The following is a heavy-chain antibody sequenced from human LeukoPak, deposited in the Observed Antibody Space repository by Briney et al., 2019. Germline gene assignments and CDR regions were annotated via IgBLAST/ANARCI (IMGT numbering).Heavy chain of an antibody. V-gene: IGHV4-34*01. D-gene: IGHD6-19*01. CDR3: ARVGYSSGWYPDY. CDR2: INHSGST. J-gene: IGHJ4*02. Sequence: PSETLSLTCAVYGGSFSGYYWSWIRRPPGKGLEWIGEINHSGSTNYNPSLKSRVTISVDTSKNQFSLKLSSVTAADTAVYYCARVGYSSGWYPDYWGQGTLVTVSS. CDR1: GGSFSGYY.